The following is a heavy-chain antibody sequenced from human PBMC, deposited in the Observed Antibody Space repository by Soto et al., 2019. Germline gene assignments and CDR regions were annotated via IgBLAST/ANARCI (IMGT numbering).Heavy chain of an antibody. CDR1: GFPVETYW. D-gene: IGHD3-10*01. Sequence: SLTLSCVAAGFPVETYWMNWFPPSPGKGLEWVVNINQEGSRKFHVDSVQGRFTISRENASNSLFLHMKSLRAEATATYFCASGECNFLVSYGLDVWGQGTLVTVSS. J-gene: IGHJ6*02. CDR2: INQEGSRK. V-gene: IGHV3-7*03. CDR3: ASGECNFLVSYGLDV.